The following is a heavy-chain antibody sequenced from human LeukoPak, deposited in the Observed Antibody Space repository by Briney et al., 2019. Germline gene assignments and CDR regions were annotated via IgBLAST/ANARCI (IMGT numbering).Heavy chain of an antibody. CDR2: MNPNSGNT. V-gene: IGHV1-8*01. CDR1: GYTFTSYV. J-gene: IGHJ5*02. D-gene: IGHD3-10*01. Sequence: GASVKVSCKASGYTFTSYVINWVRQAAGQGLEWMGWMNPNSGNTGYAQKFQGRVTMTRNTSISTAYMELSSLRSEDTAVYYCALWFGDASGFDPWGQGTLVTVSS. CDR3: ALWFGDASGFDP.